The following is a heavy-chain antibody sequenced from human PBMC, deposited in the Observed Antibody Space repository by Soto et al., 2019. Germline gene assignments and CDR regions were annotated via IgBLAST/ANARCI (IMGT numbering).Heavy chain of an antibody. V-gene: IGHV1-69*06. CDR3: ARVYSSSWGYYYYYYGMDV. Sequence: QVQLVQSGAEVKKPGSSVKVSCKASGGTFSSYAISWVRQAPGQGLEWMGGIIPIFGTANYAQKFQGRVTITADKSTSTAYMELSSLRSEDTAVYDCARVYSSSWGYYYYYYGMDVWGQGTTVTVSS. CDR1: GGTFSSYA. CDR2: IIPIFGTA. D-gene: IGHD6-13*01. J-gene: IGHJ6*02.